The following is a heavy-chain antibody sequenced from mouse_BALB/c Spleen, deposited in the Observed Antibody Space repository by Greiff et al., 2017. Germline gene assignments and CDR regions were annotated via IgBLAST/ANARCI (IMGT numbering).Heavy chain of an antibody. Sequence: QVQLKQSGAELARPGASVKLSCKASGYTFTSYWMQWVKQRPGQGLEWIGAIYPGDGDTRYTQKFKGKATLTADKSSSTAYMQLSSLASEDSAVYYCARRGDGSSYWYFDVWGAGTTVTVSS. CDR3: ARRGDGSSYWYFDV. J-gene: IGHJ1*01. D-gene: IGHD1-1*01. CDR1: GYTFTSYW. V-gene: IGHV1-87*01. CDR2: IYPGDGDT.